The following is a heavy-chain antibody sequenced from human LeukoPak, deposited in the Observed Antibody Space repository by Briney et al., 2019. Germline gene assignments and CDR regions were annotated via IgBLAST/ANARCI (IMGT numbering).Heavy chain of an antibody. J-gene: IGHJ4*02. CDR1: GFTFSSSA. D-gene: IGHD6-19*01. V-gene: IGHV3-23*01. Sequence: PGGSLRLSCAASGFTFSSSAMSWVRQAPGKGLEWVSAISGSGGSTYYADSVKGRFTISRDNCKNTLYLQMNSLRAEDTAVYYCAKTNVEQWLVNGFDYWGQGTLVTVSS. CDR3: AKTNVEQWLVNGFDY. CDR2: ISGSGGST.